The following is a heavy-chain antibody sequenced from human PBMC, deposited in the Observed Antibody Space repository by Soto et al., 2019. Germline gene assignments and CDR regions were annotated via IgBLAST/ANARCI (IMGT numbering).Heavy chain of an antibody. D-gene: IGHD2-8*01. CDR1: GFSLTNGKMG. J-gene: IGHJ5*01. CDR3: ARVNADS. Sequence: QVTLKESGPAVVKPTETLTLTCTISGFSLTNGKMGVSWIRQAPGKALEWLAHFFSADERPYSPSLPSRHTLTTDTSGTQVVLSMTDMDHVDTGTYFCARVNADS. CDR2: FFSADER. V-gene: IGHV2-26*03.